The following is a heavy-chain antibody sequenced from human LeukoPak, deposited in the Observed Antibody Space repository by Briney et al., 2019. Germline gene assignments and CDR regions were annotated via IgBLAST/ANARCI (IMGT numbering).Heavy chain of an antibody. CDR3: ARHSSGYYHYDY. J-gene: IGHJ4*02. Sequence: GGSLRLSCAASGFAFSSYWMHWVRQAPGKGLVWVSRINSDGRSTSYADSVKGRFTISRDSSKNTLHLQMNSLRAEDTAVYYCARHSSGYYHYDYWGPGTPVTVAS. V-gene: IGHV3-74*01. CDR2: INSDGRST. CDR1: GFAFSSYW. D-gene: IGHD3-22*01.